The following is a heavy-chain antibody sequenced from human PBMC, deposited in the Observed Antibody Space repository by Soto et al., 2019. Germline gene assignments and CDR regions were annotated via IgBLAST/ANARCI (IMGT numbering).Heavy chain of an antibody. CDR1: YF. CDR3: TNRRPARPGFDAFDL. V-gene: IGHV3-9*01. Sequence: YFVHLFRKVQGKGLEWVAGISGNSGSSGYADSVRGRFTVSRDNAKNSLFLQMSSLSPEDTALYYCTNRRPARPGFDAFDLWGQGTMVTVSS. J-gene: IGHJ3*01. D-gene: IGHD3-10*01. CDR2: ISGNSGSS.